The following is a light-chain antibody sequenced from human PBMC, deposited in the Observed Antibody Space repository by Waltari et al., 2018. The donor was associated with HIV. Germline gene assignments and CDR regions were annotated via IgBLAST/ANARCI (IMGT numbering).Light chain of an antibody. CDR1: SREVGSYNL. CDR3: CSYAGSRTHWV. V-gene: IGLV2-23*02. J-gene: IGLJ3*02. Sequence: QSALTQPASVSGSPGQSITISCTGSSREVGSYNLVSWYQHHPGKAPKLMIYEVYHRPSGVSIRFSGSKSGDTAFLTISGLQAEDEAAYYCCSYAGSRTHWVFGGGTKLTVL. CDR2: EVY.